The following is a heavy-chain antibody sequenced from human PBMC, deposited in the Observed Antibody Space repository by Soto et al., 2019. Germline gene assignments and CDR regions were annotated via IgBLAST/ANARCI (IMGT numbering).Heavy chain of an antibody. V-gene: IGHV3-23*01. D-gene: IGHD6-13*01. CDR3: AKGPPPPYSSTWYYFDS. CDR1: GFTFSSYA. J-gene: IGHJ4*02. CDR2: ISGSGGST. Sequence: HPGGSLRLSCAASGFTFSSYAMSWVRQAPGKGLEWVSAISGSGGSTYYADSVKGRFTISRDNSKNTLYLQMDSLRAEDTAVYYCAKGPPPPYSSTWYYFDSWGQGILVTVSS.